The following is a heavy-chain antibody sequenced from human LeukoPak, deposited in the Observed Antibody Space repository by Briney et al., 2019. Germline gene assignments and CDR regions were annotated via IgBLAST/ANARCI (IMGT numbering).Heavy chain of an antibody. CDR1: GYTFTIYG. J-gene: IGHJ3*02. CDR3: ARDTPSIAARLDAFDI. D-gene: IGHD6-6*01. Sequence: ASVKVSCKASGYTFTIYGISWVRQAPGQGLEWMGWISAYNGNTNYAQKLQGRVTMTTDTSTSTAYMELRSLRSDDTAVYYCARDTPSIAARLDAFDIWGQGTMVTVSS. CDR2: ISAYNGNT. V-gene: IGHV1-18*01.